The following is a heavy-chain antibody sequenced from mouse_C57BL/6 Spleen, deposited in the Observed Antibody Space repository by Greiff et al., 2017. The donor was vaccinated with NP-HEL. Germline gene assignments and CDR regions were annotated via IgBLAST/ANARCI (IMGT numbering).Heavy chain of an antibody. CDR3: TTWEG. Sequence: EVKVVESGAELVRPGASVKLSCTASGFNIKDDYMHWVKQRPEQGLEWIGWIDPENGDTEYASKFQGKATITADTSSNTAYLQLSSLTSEDTAVYYCTTWEGWGQGTTLTVSS. V-gene: IGHV14-4*01. J-gene: IGHJ2*01. D-gene: IGHD4-1*01. CDR1: GFNIKDDY. CDR2: IDPENGDT.